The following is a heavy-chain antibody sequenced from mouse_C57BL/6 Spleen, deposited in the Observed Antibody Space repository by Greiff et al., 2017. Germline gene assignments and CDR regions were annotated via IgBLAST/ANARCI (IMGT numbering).Heavy chain of an antibody. Sequence: DVHLVESGGGLVKPGGSLKLSCAASGFTFSSYTMSWVRQTPEKRLEWVATISGGGGNTYYPDSVKGRFTISRDNAKNTLYLQMSSLRSEDTALYYCARDDYDGYAMDYWGQGTSVTVSS. CDR3: ARDDYDGYAMDY. J-gene: IGHJ4*01. V-gene: IGHV5-9*01. CDR1: GFTFSSYT. D-gene: IGHD2-4*01. CDR2: ISGGGGNT.